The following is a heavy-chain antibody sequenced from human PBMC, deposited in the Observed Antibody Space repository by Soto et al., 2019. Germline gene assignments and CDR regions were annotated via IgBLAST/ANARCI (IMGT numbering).Heavy chain of an antibody. D-gene: IGHD2-21*02. CDR3: AKAARDCGGDCYSSYFDS. CDR1: RFTFGGYA. V-gene: IGHV3-23*01. CDR2: ISGNAANT. J-gene: IGHJ4*02. Sequence: GGSLRLSCSASRFTFGGYAMSWVRQAPGKGLEWVSGISGNAANTVYADSVKGRFTISRDNSKNALYLQLNSLRAEDTAVYFCAKAARDCGGDCYSSYFDSWGQGALVTVSS.